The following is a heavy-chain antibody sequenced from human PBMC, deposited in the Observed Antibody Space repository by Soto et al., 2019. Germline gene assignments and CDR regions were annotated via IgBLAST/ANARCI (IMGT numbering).Heavy chain of an antibody. J-gene: IGHJ4*02. V-gene: IGHV1-18*01. CDR2: ISAYNGNT. Sequence: ASVKVSCKASGYTFTSYGISWVRQAPGQGLEWMGWISAYNGNTNYAQKLQGRVTMTTDTSTSTAHMELRSLRSDDTAVYYCARMSATTPGHYWGQGTLVTVSS. CDR3: ARMSATTPGHY. D-gene: IGHD1-1*01. CDR1: GYTFTSYG.